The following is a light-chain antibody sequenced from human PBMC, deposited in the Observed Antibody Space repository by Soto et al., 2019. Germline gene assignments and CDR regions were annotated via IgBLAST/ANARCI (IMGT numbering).Light chain of an antibody. CDR1: QSVSSNY. V-gene: IGKV3D-20*02. J-gene: IGKJ1*01. Sequence: EIVLTQSPGTLSLSPGERATLSCRSSQSVSSNYLAWYQQKPDQAPRLVIYDVSGRATGIPDRFSGSGSGTDFTLTISRLEPEDFAVYYCQQRNNWPPWTFGQGTKVEIK. CDR3: QQRNNWPPWT. CDR2: DVS.